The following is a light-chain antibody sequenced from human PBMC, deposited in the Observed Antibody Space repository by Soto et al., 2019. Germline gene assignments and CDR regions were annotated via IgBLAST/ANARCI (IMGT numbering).Light chain of an antibody. CDR3: CSYAGSPNWV. Sequence: QSVLTQPASVSGSAGQSSTISCTGTSSDVGSYNLVSWYQQHPGKAPKLMISEVSKRPSGVSNRFSGSKSGNTASLTISGLQAEDEAAYYCCSYAGSPNWVFSGGTQLTVL. CDR1: SSDVGSYNL. CDR2: EVS. V-gene: IGLV2-23*02. J-gene: IGLJ3*02.